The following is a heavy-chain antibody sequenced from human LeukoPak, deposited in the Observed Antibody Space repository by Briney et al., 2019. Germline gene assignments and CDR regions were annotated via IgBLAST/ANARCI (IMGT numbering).Heavy chain of an antibody. CDR1: GFTFSSYS. D-gene: IGHD3-3*01. J-gene: IGHJ4*02. Sequence: GRSLRLSCAASGFTFSSYSMNWVRQAPGKGLEWVSSISSSSSYIYYADSVKGRFTISRDNAKNSLYLQMNSLRAEDTAVYYCARDLYFDFWSGTGFDWGQGTLVTVSS. CDR2: ISSSSSYI. V-gene: IGHV3-21*01. CDR3: ARDLYFDFWSGTGFD.